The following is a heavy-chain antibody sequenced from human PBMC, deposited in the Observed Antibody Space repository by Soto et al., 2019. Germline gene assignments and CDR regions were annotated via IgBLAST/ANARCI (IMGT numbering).Heavy chain of an antibody. J-gene: IGHJ6*02. CDR1: GFTFSSYG. CDR2: ISYDGSNK. CDR3: AKDRRWFGELTKPSTAGRYYYGMDV. D-gene: IGHD3-10*01. V-gene: IGHV3-30*18. Sequence: GGSLRLSCAASGFTFSSYGMHWVRQAPGKGLEWVAVISYDGSNKYYADSVKGRFTISRDNSKNTLYLQMNSLRAEDTAVYYCAKDRRWFGELTKPSTAGRYYYGMDVWGQGTTVTVSS.